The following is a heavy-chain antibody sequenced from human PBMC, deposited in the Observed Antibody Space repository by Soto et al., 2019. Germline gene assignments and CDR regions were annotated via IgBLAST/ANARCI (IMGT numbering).Heavy chain of an antibody. CDR3: ATVDPGKEIVVLTIDY. J-gene: IGHJ4*01. V-gene: IGHV1-18*01. CDR2: IRGFNDDT. Sequence: ASVKVSCKASGYMFSSYGLAWVRQAPGQGLEWLGWIRGFNDDTNYAQKVQGRVTMTTDTSTNTAYMELRSLRSDDTAVYYCATVDPGKEIVVLTIDYWGQGTLVTVSS. CDR1: GYMFSSYG. D-gene: IGHD3-22*01.